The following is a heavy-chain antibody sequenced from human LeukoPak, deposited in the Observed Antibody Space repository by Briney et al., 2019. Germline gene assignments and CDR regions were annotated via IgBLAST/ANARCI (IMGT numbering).Heavy chain of an antibody. CDR1: GYSISSSSYY. CDR2: IYYSGST. V-gene: IGHV4-39*01. J-gene: IGHJ4*02. D-gene: IGHD1-26*01. CDR3: ARQPGSYVGY. Sequence: PSETLSLTCTVSGYSISSSSYYWGWIRQPPGKGLEWIGSIYYSGSTYYNPSLKSRVTISVDTSKNQFSLKLSSVTAADTAVYYCARQPGSYVGYWGQGTLVTVSS.